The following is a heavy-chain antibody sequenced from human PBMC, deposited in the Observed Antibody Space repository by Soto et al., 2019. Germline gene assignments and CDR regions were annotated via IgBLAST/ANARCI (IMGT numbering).Heavy chain of an antibody. CDR3: AREPTVTPPHPPFDY. V-gene: IGHV3-7*01. CDR1: GFTFSSYW. CDR2: IKQDGSEK. J-gene: IGHJ4*02. Sequence: EVQLVESGGGLVQPGGSLRLSCAASGFTFSSYWMSWVRQAPGKGLEWVANIKQDGSEKYYVDSVKGRFTISRDNAKNSLYLQMNSLRAADTAVYYCAREPTVTPPHPPFDYWGQGTLVTVSS. D-gene: IGHD4-17*01.